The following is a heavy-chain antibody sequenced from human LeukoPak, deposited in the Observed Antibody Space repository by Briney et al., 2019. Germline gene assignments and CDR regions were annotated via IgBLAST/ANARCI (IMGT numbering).Heavy chain of an antibody. CDR3: AREGPHVGALFDY. V-gene: IGHV3-21*01. Sequence: GGSLRLSCAASGLTFSIYSMNWVRQAPGKGLEWVSSISSSSSYIYYADSVKGRFTISRDNAKNSLYLQMNSLRAEDTAVYYCAREGPHVGALFDYWGQGTLVTVSS. CDR1: GLTFSIYS. D-gene: IGHD1-26*01. CDR2: ISSSSSYI. J-gene: IGHJ4*02.